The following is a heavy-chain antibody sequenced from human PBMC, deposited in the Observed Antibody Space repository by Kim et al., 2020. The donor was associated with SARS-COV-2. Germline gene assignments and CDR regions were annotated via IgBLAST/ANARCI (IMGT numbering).Heavy chain of an antibody. CDR3: ARVDYYGSGSSEDY. J-gene: IGHJ4*02. Sequence: AQKFQGRVTIARDTSTSTVYMELSSLRSEDTAVYYCARVDYYGSGSSEDYWGQGTLVTVSS. D-gene: IGHD3-10*01. V-gene: IGHV1-46*01.